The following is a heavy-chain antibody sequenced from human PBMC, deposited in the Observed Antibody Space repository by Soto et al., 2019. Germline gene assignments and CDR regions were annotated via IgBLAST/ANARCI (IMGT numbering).Heavy chain of an antibody. D-gene: IGHD3-22*01. V-gene: IGHV4-4*02. J-gene: IGHJ6*02. CDR1: GGSISSSNW. CDR3: ARVKGSGYLRAAGGYYGMDV. CDR2: IYHSGST. Sequence: QVQLQESGPGLVKPSGTLSLTCAVSGGSISSSNWWSWVRQPPGKGLEWIGEIYHSGSTNYNPSLKSRVTISVDKSKNQFSLKLSSVTAADTAVYYCARVKGSGYLRAAGGYYGMDVWGQGTTVTVSS.